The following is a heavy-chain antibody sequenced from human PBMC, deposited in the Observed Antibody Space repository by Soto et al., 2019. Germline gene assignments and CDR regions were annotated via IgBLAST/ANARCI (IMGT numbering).Heavy chain of an antibody. V-gene: IGHV3-7*01. J-gene: IGHJ4*02. CDR3: ARAWGGNDAAFDY. CDR1: GFTFSSYC. D-gene: IGHD5-12*01. CDR2: IKQDGSER. Sequence: GGSLRLSCAASGFTFSSYCMSWVRQAPGKGLEWVANIKQDGSERYSVDSVKGRFTISRDNAKSSVYLQMNSLRAEDTAVYYCARAWGGNDAAFDYWGQGILVTVSS.